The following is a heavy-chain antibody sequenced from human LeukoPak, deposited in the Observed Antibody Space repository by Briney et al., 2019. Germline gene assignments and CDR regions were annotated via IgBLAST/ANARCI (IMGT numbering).Heavy chain of an antibody. CDR2: ISGSGTTT. D-gene: IGHD1-26*01. CDR1: GFTFGSHA. V-gene: IGHV3-23*01. CDR3: AKGKWELPLYYFDY. Sequence: PGGSLRLSCAASGFTFGSHAMTWVRQAPGKGLEWVSGISGSGTTTYYADSVKGRFTISRDNSKNTLYLQMNSLRAEDTAVYYCAKGKWELPLYYFDYWGQGTLVTVSS. J-gene: IGHJ4*02.